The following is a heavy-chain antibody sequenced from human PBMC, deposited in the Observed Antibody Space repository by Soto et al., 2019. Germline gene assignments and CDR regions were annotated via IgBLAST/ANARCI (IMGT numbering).Heavy chain of an antibody. CDR3: ARSYYGSGSYWFYGMDV. D-gene: IGHD3-10*01. J-gene: IGHJ6*02. CDR2: IIPSFATG. CDR1: GGTFGNSA. V-gene: IGHV1-69*06. Sequence: QVQLVQSGAEVKKPGSSVKVSCKASGGTFGNSAISWVRQASGQALEWMGGIIPSFATGNSAPEFQGRLTITADKYTTTAYMELSSLRSEDTAVYYCARSYYGSGSYWFYGMDVWGQGTTVTVSS.